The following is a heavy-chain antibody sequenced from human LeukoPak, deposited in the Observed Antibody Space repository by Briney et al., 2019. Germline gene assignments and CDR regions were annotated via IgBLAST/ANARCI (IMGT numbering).Heavy chain of an antibody. D-gene: IGHD3-10*01. V-gene: IGHV3-48*04. CDR1: GFTFSSYN. CDR3: ARDYYGSGSYDY. J-gene: IGHJ4*02. Sequence: GGSLRLSCVVSGFTFSSYNMNWVRQAPGKGLEWVSYISSSGSTIYYADSVKGRFTISRDNAKNSLYLQMNSLRAEDTAVYYCARDYYGSGSYDYWGQGTLVTVSS. CDR2: ISSSGSTI.